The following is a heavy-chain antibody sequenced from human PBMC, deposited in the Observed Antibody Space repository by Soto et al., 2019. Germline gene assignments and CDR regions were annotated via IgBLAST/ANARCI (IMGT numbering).Heavy chain of an antibody. CDR3: AREKRHNSLGGRFGMDV. J-gene: IGHJ6*02. V-gene: IGHV3-21*01. Sequence: GGSLRLSCAVSGFIFSDFTMNWVRQAPGKGLEWVASIGSSGGNSFYADSVKGRFIISRDNAKTSLDLQINSLRAEDTAVYYCAREKRHNSLGGRFGMDVWGQGTTVTVSS. CDR2: IGSSGGNS. CDR1: GFIFSDFT. D-gene: IGHD1-1*01.